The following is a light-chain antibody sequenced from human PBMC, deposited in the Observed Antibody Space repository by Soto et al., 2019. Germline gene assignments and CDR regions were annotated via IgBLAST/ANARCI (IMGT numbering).Light chain of an antibody. CDR3: QLYGISPH. CDR1: QTSGSNF. V-gene: IGKV3-20*01. J-gene: IGKJ5*01. CDR2: ASS. Sequence: EIVLTQSPGTLSLSPGERATLSFKTSQTSGSNFLAWYQHKPGQAPRLLIYASSNRATGIPDRFSGSASGPDFTLTINRLEPEDFAVYYCQLYGISPHFGQGTRLEIK.